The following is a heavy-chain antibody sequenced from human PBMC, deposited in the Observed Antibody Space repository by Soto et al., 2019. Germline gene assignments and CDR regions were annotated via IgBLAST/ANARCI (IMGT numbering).Heavy chain of an antibody. D-gene: IGHD6-13*01. CDR3: ERVVTFEQQLGSSGYYGIDV. CDR1: GYTVTSYG. Sequence: ASVKVSCKVSGYTVTSYGISWVRQAPGQGLEWMGWISAYNGNTNYAQKLQGRVTMTTDTSTSTAYMELRSLRSDDTAVYYCERVVTFEQQLGSSGYYGIDVWGQGTTVTVSS. V-gene: IGHV1-18*04. CDR2: ISAYNGNT. J-gene: IGHJ6*02.